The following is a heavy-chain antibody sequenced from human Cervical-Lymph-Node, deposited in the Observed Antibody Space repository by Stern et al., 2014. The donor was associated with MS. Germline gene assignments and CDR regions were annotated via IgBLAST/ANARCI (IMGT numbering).Heavy chain of an antibody. D-gene: IGHD2-15*01. V-gene: IGHV1-8*01. CDR1: GYTFTSYD. CDR2: MNPNSGNT. Sequence: QVQLVQSGAEVKKPGASVKVSCKASGYTFTSYDINWVRQATGQGLEWMGWMNPNSGNTGYAQNFQGRVTMTRNTSISTAYMELSSLRSEDTAVYYCARKVPRYCSGGSCYPNYYYYGMDVWGQGTTVTVSS. J-gene: IGHJ6*02. CDR3: ARKVPRYCSGGSCYPNYYYYGMDV.